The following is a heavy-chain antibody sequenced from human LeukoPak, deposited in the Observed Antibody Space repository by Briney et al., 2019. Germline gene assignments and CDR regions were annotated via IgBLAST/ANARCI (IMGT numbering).Heavy chain of an antibody. CDR2: IIPILGIA. D-gene: IGHD3-22*01. CDR1: GGTISSYA. Sequence: GASVKVSCKASGGTISSYAISWVRQAPGQGLGWMGRIIPILGIANYAQKFQGRVTITADKSTNTAHMELSRLESGDTAVYYCTREGVYAPDGSGYHRDAFDIWGQGTMVIVSS. CDR3: TREGVYAPDGSGYHRDAFDI. J-gene: IGHJ3*02. V-gene: IGHV1-69*04.